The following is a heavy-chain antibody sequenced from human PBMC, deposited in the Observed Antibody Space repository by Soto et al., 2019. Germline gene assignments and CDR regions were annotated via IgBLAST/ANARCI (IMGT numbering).Heavy chain of an antibody. V-gene: IGHV1-46*01. CDR3: ARDPPSEHYYYYYGMDV. CDR2: INPSGGST. J-gene: IGHJ6*02. CDR1: GYTFTSYY. Sequence: ASVKVSCKASGYTFTSYYMHWVRQAPGQGLEWMGIINPSGGSTSYAQKFQGRVTMTRDTSTSTVYMELSSLRSEDTAVYYCARDPPSEHYYYYYGMDVWGQGTTVTVSS.